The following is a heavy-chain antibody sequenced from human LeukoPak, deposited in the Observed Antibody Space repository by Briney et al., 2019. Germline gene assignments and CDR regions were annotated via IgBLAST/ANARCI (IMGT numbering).Heavy chain of an antibody. V-gene: IGHV3-23*01. CDR2: ISGSGGST. D-gene: IGHD5-24*01. J-gene: IGHJ4*02. Sequence: GTLRLSCAASGFTFSSYGMSWVRQAPGKGLEWVSAISGSGGSTYYADSVKGRFTISRDNSKNTLYLQMNSLRAEDTVVYYCAKAPGRAWLQDDYWGQGTLVTVSS. CDR1: GFTFSSYG. CDR3: AKAPGRAWLQDDY.